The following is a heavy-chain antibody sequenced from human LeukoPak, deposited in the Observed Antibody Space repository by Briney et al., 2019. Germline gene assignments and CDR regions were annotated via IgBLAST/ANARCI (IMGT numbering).Heavy chain of an antibody. J-gene: IGHJ4*02. CDR1: GFTFSSYW. CDR2: IKQDGSEK. D-gene: IGHD6-19*01. V-gene: IGHV3-7*03. CDR3: ARIIAVAGFDY. Sequence: GGSLRLSCAASGFTFSSYWMSWVRQAPGKGLEWVANIKQDGSEKYYVDSVKGRFTISRDNARNSLYLQMNSLRAEDTTVYYCARIIAVAGFDYWGQGTLVTVSS.